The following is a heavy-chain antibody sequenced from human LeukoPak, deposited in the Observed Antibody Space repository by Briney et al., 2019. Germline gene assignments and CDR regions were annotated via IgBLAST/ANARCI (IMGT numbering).Heavy chain of an antibody. D-gene: IGHD5-18*01. J-gene: IGHJ4*02. CDR1: GGSFSGYY. CDR3: VRQITQLWSYYFDY. Sequence: SETLSLTCAVYGGSFSGYYWSWIRQPPGKGLEWIGEINHSGSTNYNPSLKSRVTISVDTSKNQFSLKLSSVTAADTAVYYCVRQITQLWSYYFDYWGQGTLVTVSS. V-gene: IGHV4-34*01. CDR2: INHSGST.